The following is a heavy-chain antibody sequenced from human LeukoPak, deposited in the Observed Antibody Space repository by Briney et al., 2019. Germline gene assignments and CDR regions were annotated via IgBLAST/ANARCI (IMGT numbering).Heavy chain of an antibody. J-gene: IGHJ5*02. Sequence: GGSLRLSCAASGFSFTSYEMHWVRQAPGKGLEWVAVISYDAKNKNCADSVKGRFTISRDNFMNMLYLQMNSLRVEDTAVYYCARASFTYGDYGDNWFDPWGQGTLVTVSS. D-gene: IGHD4-17*01. CDR2: ISYDAKNK. CDR3: ARASFTYGDYGDNWFDP. V-gene: IGHV3-30*04. CDR1: GFSFTSYE.